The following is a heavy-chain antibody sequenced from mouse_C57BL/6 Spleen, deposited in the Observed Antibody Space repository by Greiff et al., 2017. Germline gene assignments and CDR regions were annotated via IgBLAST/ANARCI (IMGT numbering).Heavy chain of an antibody. Sequence: QVQLKQPGAELVMPGASVKLSCKASGYTFTSYWMHWVKQRPGQGLEWIGEIDPSDSYTNYNQKFKGKSTLTVDKSSSTAYMQLSSLTSEDSAVYYCAREAGHGSSRYFDVWGTGTTVTVPS. J-gene: IGHJ1*03. CDR2: IDPSDSYT. CDR1: GYTFTSYW. D-gene: IGHD1-1*01. CDR3: AREAGHGSSRYFDV. V-gene: IGHV1-69*01.